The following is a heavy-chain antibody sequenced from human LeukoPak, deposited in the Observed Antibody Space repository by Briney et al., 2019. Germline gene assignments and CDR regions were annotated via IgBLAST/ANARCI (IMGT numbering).Heavy chain of an antibody. J-gene: IGHJ1*01. Sequence: GRSLRLSCEASGFTFSSYAMHWVRQAPGKGLEWVAVISYDGSNKYYADSVKGRFTISRDNSKNTLYLQMNSLRAEDTAVYYCARARYCSGGSCPNEYFQHWGQGTLVTVSS. CDR1: GFTFSSYA. V-gene: IGHV3-30*04. D-gene: IGHD2-15*01. CDR3: ARARYCSGGSCPNEYFQH. CDR2: ISYDGSNK.